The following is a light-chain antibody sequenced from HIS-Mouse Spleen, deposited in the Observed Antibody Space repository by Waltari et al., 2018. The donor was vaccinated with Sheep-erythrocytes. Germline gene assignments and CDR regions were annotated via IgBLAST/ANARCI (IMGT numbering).Light chain of an antibody. CDR1: SSNIGSNY. J-gene: IGLJ3*02. V-gene: IGLV2-23*01. CDR3: CSYAGSSTPWV. CDR2: EGS. Sequence: QSVLTQPPSASGTPGQRVTISCSGSSSNIGSNYVYWYQQLPGTAPKLMIYEGSKRPSGVSNRFSGSKSGNTASLTIPGLQAEDEADYYCCSYAGSSTPWVFGGGTKLTVL.